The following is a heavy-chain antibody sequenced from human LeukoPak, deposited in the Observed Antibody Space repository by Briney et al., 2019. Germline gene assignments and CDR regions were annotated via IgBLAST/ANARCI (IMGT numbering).Heavy chain of an antibody. CDR1: GFTFSSYA. CDR3: AKRIYDILTGQTGFDY. CDR2: ISGSGGCT. Sequence: PGGSLRLSCAASGFTFSSYAMSWVRQAPGKGLEWVSAISGSGGCTYYADSVKGRFTISRDNSKNTLYLQMNSLRAEDTAVYYCAKRIYDILTGQTGFDYWGQGTLVTVSS. D-gene: IGHD3-9*01. V-gene: IGHV3-23*01. J-gene: IGHJ4*02.